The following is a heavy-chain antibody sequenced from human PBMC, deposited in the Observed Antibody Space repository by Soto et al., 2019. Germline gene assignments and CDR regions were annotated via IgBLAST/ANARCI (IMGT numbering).Heavy chain of an antibody. D-gene: IGHD6-19*01. CDR3: ARDIAVAGTADNYYYYYYGMDV. CDR1: GFTFSSYA. Sequence: QVQLVESGGGVVQTGRYLRLSCAASGFTFSSYAMHWVRQAPGKGLEWVAVISYDGSNKYYADSVKGRFTISRDNSKNTLYRQINSLRAEDTAVYYCARDIAVAGTADNYYYYYYGMDVWGQGTTVTVSS. V-gene: IGHV3-30-3*01. J-gene: IGHJ6*02. CDR2: ISYDGSNK.